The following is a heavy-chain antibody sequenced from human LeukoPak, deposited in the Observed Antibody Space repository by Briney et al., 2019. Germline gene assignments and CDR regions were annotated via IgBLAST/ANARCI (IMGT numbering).Heavy chain of an antibody. V-gene: IGHV3-21*06. J-gene: IGHJ5*02. CDR1: GFTFKDYT. CDR2: VSFGSSYI. CDR3: ARASTDYAVTDGFDT. D-gene: IGHD4-17*01. Sequence: GGSLRLSCAAAGFTFKDYTMNWVRQSPGKGLQWVSYVSFGSSYISYADSLNGRFIISRDDAKSSVYLEMTSLRTDDTAVYYCARASTDYAVTDGFDTWGPGTLVTVSS.